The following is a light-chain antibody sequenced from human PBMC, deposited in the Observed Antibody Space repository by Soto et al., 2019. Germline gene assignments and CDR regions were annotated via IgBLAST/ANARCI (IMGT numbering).Light chain of an antibody. CDR1: QGISNY. Sequence: DIQMTQSPSSLSASVGDRVTITCRASQGISNYLDWYQQKPGKVTKLLIYAASTLQSGVPSRFSGSGSGTDFTLTISRLQPEDVATYYCQKYNSAPWTFGQGTKVEIK. J-gene: IGKJ1*01. V-gene: IGKV1-27*01. CDR2: AAS. CDR3: QKYNSAPWT.